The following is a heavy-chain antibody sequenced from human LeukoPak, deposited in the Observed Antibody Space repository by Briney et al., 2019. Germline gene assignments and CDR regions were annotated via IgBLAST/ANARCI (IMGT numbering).Heavy chain of an antibody. CDR3: ARPQDHGGNVENFDI. V-gene: IGHV1-2*02. CDR1: GYTSSAYY. CDR2: INPNSGGT. J-gene: IGHJ3*02. Sequence: ASVKVSCKASGYTSSAYYIHWVRQAPGQGLEWMGWINPNSGGTNYALKFRGRVTMTRDTSISTANMELTSLRSDDTAVYYCARPQDHGGNVENFDIWGQGTLVTVSS. D-gene: IGHD4-23*01.